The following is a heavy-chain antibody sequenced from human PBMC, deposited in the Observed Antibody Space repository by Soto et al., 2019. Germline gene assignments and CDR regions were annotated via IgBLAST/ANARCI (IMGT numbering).Heavy chain of an antibody. D-gene: IGHD3-9*01. CDR1: GFTFSSCG. Sequence: GGSLRLSCAASGFTFSSCGMHWVRQAPGKGLEWVAVIWYDGSNKYYADSVKGRFTISRDNSKNTLYLQMNSLRAEDTAVYYCARGPYYYDILTGYKLQDFYYWGQGTLVTVSS. CDR3: ARGPYYYDILTGYKLQDFYY. CDR2: IWYDGSNK. J-gene: IGHJ4*02. V-gene: IGHV3-33*01.